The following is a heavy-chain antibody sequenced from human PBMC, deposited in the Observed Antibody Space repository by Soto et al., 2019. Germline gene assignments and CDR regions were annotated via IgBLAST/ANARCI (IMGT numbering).Heavy chain of an antibody. Sequence: EAQLLASGGGLVHPGGSLRLSCAASGFTFSSYAMSWVRQTPGKGLEWVSAISGNGVSTYYADSVRGRSTISRDHSKKTVYLQINSLRAEDTAVYYCAKFYCSSITCQTLAAKSTGGFEIWGQGTLVTVS. D-gene: IGHD2-2*01. J-gene: IGHJ3*02. CDR1: GFTFSSYA. CDR2: ISGNGVST. CDR3: AKFYCSSITCQTLAAKSTGGFEI. V-gene: IGHV3-23*01.